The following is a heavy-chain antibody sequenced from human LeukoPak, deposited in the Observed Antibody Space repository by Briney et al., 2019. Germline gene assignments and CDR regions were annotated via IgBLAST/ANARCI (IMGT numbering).Heavy chain of an antibody. CDR2: INPSGGST. CDR3: ARASSGYYYGAFDI. D-gene: IGHD3-22*01. CDR1: GYTFTSYY. J-gene: IGHJ3*02. Sequence: GASVKVSCKASGYTFTSYYMHWVRQAPGQGLEWMGIINPSGGSTRYAQKLQGRVTMTRDMSTSTAYMELSSLRSEDTAVYYCARASSGYYYGAFDIWGQGTMVTVSS. V-gene: IGHV1-46*01.